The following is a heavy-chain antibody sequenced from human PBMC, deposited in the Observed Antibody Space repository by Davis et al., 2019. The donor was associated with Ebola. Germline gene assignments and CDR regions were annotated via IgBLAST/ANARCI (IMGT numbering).Heavy chain of an antibody. CDR3: ARGLILEWSYLDY. D-gene: IGHD3-3*01. J-gene: IGHJ4*02. CDR2: IIPILGIA. V-gene: IGHV1-69*04. Sequence: SVKVSCKASGGTFSSYAISWVRQAPGQGLEWMGRIIPILGIANYAQKFQGRVTITADKSTSTVYMELSSLRSEDTAVYYCARGLILEWSYLDYWGQGTLVTVSS. CDR1: GGTFSSYA.